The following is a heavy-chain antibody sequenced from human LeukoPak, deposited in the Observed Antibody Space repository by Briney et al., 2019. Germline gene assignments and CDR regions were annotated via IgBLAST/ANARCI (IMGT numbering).Heavy chain of an antibody. D-gene: IGHD3-9*01. CDR2: VFSRGTT. CDR1: GGSVSTYPYY. Sequence: SETLSLICTVSGGSVSTYPYYWAWIRQSPGKGLEWIGNVFSRGTTYYNPSLKSRVTISMDTSKNQFSLILNSVTAADTAIYFCARLPTGYPNWFDPRGQGTLVTVSS. J-gene: IGHJ5*02. CDR3: ARLPTGYPNWFDP. V-gene: IGHV4-39*01.